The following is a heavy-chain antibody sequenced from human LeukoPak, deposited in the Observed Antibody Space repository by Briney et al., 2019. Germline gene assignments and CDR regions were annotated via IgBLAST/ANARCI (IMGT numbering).Heavy chain of an antibody. CDR3: ARESYDTWPPSQHAFDI. V-gene: IGHV3-33*01. CDR2: IWYDGSNK. D-gene: IGHD5-18*01. Sequence: GGSLRLSCAASGFTFSSYGMHWVRQAPGKGLEWVAVIWYDGSNKYYADSVKGRFTISRDNSKNTLYLQMNSLRAEDTAVYYCARESYDTWPPSQHAFDIWGQGTMVTVSS. J-gene: IGHJ3*02. CDR1: GFTFSSYG.